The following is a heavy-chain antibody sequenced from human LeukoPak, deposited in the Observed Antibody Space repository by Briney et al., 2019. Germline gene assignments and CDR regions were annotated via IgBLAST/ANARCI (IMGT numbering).Heavy chain of an antibody. J-gene: IGHJ5*02. CDR3: ARRAQRSSSWYLNWFDP. CDR2: INHSGST. Sequence: PSETLSLTCAVYGGSFSGYYWSWIPQPPGKGLEWIGEINHSGSTNYNPSLKSRVTISVDTSKNQFSLKLSSVTAADTAVYYCARRAQRSSSWYLNWFDPWGQGTLVTVSS. V-gene: IGHV4-34*01. D-gene: IGHD6-13*01. CDR1: GGSFSGYY.